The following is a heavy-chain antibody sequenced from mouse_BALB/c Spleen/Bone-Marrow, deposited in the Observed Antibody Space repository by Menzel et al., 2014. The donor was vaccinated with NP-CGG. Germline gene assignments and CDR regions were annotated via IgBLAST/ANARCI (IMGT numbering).Heavy chain of an antibody. J-gene: IGHJ4*01. CDR3: AWDHYGYYTMDY. CDR1: GFTFSSYA. D-gene: IGHD1-2*01. V-gene: IGHV5-9-4*01. Sequence: EVKVVESGGGLVKPGGSLKLSCAASGFTFSSYAMSWVRQSPEKRLEWVAEISSGGSYTYYPDTVTGRFTISRDNAKNTLYLEMSSLRSEDTAMYYCAWDHYGYYTMDYWGQGTSVTVSS. CDR2: ISSGGSYT.